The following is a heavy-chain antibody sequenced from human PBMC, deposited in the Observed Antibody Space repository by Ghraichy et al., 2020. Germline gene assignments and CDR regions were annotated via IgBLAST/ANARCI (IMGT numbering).Heavy chain of an antibody. CDR3: TRSSNLYSSSWNVIVFGN. CDR1: GFSFGDYA. CDR2: IRSKAYGGTT. J-gene: IGHJ3*01. V-gene: IGHV3-49*03. Sequence: GSLRLSCRGSGFSFGDYALSWFRQAPGKGLEWVGFIRSKAYGGTTEYAASVKGRFTISRDESKSIVSLEMNSLNSEDTAVYYCTRSSNLYSSSWNVIVFGNWGQGTTVIVSS. D-gene: IGHD3-22*01.